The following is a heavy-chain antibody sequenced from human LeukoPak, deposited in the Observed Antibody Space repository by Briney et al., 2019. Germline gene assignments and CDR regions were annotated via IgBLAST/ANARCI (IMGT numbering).Heavy chain of an antibody. J-gene: IGHJ4*02. CDR1: GGSVSGYY. CDR3: ARIHRYCSGGACYVLDN. Sequence: SETLSLTYVVSGGSVSGYYWGWIRQPPGRGLEWIGYVYYSGSTNYNPSFKSRITISVDTSRNQFSLQLSSVTAADTAVYYCARIHRYCSGGACYVLDNWGQGTLVAASS. D-gene: IGHD2-15*01. CDR2: VYYSGST. V-gene: IGHV4-59*02.